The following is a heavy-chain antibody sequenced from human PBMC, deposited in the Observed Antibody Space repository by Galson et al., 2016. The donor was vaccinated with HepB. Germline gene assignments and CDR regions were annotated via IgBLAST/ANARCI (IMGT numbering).Heavy chain of an antibody. CDR3: ARVEGAITGTAGKSAY. CDR1: GYNFMSNNYG. Sequence: SVKVSCKGSGYNFMSNNYGVSWVRQAPGQGLEWMGWISGDSEYSHSAPRFQGRVTMTTDTATSTVYMELRSLRSDDTAIYYCARVEGAITGTAGKSAYWGQGTLVTVSS. CDR2: ISGDSEYS. J-gene: IGHJ4*02. D-gene: IGHD1-20*01. V-gene: IGHV1-18*01.